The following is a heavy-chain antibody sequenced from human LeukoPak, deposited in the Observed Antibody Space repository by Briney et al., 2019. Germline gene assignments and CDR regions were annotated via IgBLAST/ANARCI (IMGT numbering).Heavy chain of an antibody. D-gene: IGHD3-10*01. Sequence: PSGTLSLTCAVSGGSISSSNWWSWVRQPPGKGLEWLGEIYHSGSTNYNPPLKSRATISVDKSKNQFPLKLSSVTAADTAVYYCARGGDMVRGVSLFDCWGQGTLVTVSS. CDR1: GGSISSSNW. CDR3: ARGGDMVRGVSLFDC. V-gene: IGHV4-4*02. J-gene: IGHJ4*02. CDR2: IYHSGST.